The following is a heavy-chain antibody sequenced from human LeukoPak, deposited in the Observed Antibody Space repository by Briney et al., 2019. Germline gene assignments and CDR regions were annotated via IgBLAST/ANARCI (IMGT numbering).Heavy chain of an antibody. J-gene: IGHJ4*02. Sequence: PGGSLRLSCAASGFTFDDYAMHWVRQAPGKGLEWVSAISGSGGSTYYADSVKGRFTISRDNSKNTLYLQMNSLRAEDTAVYYCAKVLYHVWGSYRLGPIDYWGQGTLVTVSS. CDR1: GFTFDDYA. CDR3: AKVLYHVWGSYRLGPIDY. CDR2: ISGSGGST. V-gene: IGHV3-23*01. D-gene: IGHD3-16*02.